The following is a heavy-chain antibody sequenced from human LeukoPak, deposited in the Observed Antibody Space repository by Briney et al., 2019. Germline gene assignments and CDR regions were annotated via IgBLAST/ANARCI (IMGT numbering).Heavy chain of an antibody. J-gene: IGHJ6*03. CDR2: IIPIFGTA. V-gene: IGHV1-69*05. CDR1: GTPFSSYA. D-gene: IGHD4-17*01. Sequence: GSSTKVSSNASGTPFSSYAISSVPPATGQGLEWMGRIIPIFGTANYAQKFQGRVTITTDESTSTASMDLSSLRPEDTAVYYCAARAYYGDYVRPDYYMDVWGKGPPVPVSS. CDR3: AARAYYGDYVRPDYYMDV.